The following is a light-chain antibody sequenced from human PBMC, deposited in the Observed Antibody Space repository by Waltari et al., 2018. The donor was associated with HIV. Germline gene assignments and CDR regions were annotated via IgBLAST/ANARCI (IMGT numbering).Light chain of an antibody. V-gene: IGLV3-25*03. CDR1: ALPKQY. CDR2: KDS. J-gene: IGLJ2*01. CDR3: QSADSSGTPV. Sequence: SYELTQPPSVSVSPGQTARITCPGDALPKQYAYWYQQKPGQAPVLVIYKDSERPSGIPARFSGSSSGTTVTLTISGVQAEDEADYYCQSADSSGTPVFGGGTKLTVL.